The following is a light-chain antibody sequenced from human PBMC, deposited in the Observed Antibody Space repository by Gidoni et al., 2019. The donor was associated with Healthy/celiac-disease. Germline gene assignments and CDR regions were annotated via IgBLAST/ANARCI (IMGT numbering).Light chain of an antibody. Sequence: DIQMTQSPSTLSASVGDRVTITCRASQRISSWLAWYQQKPGKAPKLLIYDASSLESGVPSRFSGSGSGTEFTLTISSLQPDDFATYYCQQYNSYPTFGGGTKVEIK. J-gene: IGKJ4*01. CDR3: QQYNSYPT. V-gene: IGKV1-5*01. CDR2: DAS. CDR1: QRISSW.